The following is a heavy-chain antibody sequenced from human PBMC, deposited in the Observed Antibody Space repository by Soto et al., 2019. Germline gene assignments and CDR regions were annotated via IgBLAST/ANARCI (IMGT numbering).Heavy chain of an antibody. Sequence: ASVKVSCKASGYPFTGYYMHWVRQAPGQGLEWMGWINPNSGGTNYAQKFQGCVTMTRDTSISTAYMELSRLRSDDTAVYYCARDRERITIFGVVIPQHYYYGMDVWGQGTTVTVSS. CDR1: GYPFTGYY. V-gene: IGHV1-2*04. CDR2: INPNSGGT. CDR3: ARDRERITIFGVVIPQHYYYGMDV. J-gene: IGHJ6*02. D-gene: IGHD3-3*01.